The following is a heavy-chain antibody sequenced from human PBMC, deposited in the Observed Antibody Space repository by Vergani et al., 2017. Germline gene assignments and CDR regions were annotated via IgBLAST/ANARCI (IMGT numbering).Heavy chain of an antibody. CDR2: ISPYNHKT. CDR1: GYTTVYHP. Sequence: QAQLGQSDSEVKKPADSVTLSCKTSGYTTVYHPITWLRQAPGQGLEWMGWISPYNHKTLYSQKVEGRVTMTSDTSSSTVFLELRRLTSDDTAIYYCARSQMATNDFDLWGRGTLVTVSS. D-gene: IGHD5-24*01. V-gene: IGHV1-18*04. CDR3: ARSQMATNDFDL. J-gene: IGHJ4*02.